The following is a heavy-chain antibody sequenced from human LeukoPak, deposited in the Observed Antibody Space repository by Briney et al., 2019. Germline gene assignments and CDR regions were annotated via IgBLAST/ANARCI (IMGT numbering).Heavy chain of an antibody. J-gene: IGHJ4*02. Sequence: GSLRLSCAASGFTFSSYAMSWVRQIPGKGLEWVSGINGNGGSTNYADSVKGRFTISRDNSKNTLYLQMSSLRAEDTAVYYCAILTVTTAYWGQGSLVTVSS. D-gene: IGHD4-17*01. CDR1: GFTFSSYA. CDR3: AILTVTTAY. V-gene: IGHV3-23*01. CDR2: INGNGGST.